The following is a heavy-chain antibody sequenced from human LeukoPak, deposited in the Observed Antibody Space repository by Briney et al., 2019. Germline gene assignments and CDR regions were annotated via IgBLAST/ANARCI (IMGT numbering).Heavy chain of an antibody. CDR3: ARDLGSRDGYNPPNLFDD. CDR2: IYYSGST. V-gene: IGHV4-39*07. CDR1: GGSISSSSYY. Sequence: SETLSLTCTVSGGSISSSSYYWGWIRQPPGKGLEWIGSIYYSGSTYYNPSLKSRVTISVDTAKNQFSLKLSSVTAADTAVYYCARDLGSRDGYNPPNLFDDWGQGTLVTVSS. D-gene: IGHD5-24*01. J-gene: IGHJ4*02.